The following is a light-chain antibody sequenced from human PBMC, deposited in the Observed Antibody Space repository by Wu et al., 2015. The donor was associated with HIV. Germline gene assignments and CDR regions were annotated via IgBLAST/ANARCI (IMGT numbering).Light chain of an antibody. Sequence: EIVMTQSPATLSVSPGERATLSCRASQSINYNLAWYQQKPGLPPRLLIYSASSRATHIPDRFSGSGSGTEFTLTISSLQSEEFCQFIYCQQYNRTGFPITFGRRDTSGX. J-gene: IGKJ5*01. CDR2: SAS. CDR3: QQYNRTGFPIT. CDR1: QSINYN. V-gene: IGKV3-15*01.